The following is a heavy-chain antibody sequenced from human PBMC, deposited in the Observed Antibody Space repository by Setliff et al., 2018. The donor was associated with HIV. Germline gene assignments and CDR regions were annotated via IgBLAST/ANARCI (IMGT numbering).Heavy chain of an antibody. D-gene: IGHD1-1*01. V-gene: IGHV3-66*02. CDR2: IYSGGTT. CDR3: ARIGTGHTTGFYYYYMDV. Sequence: GGSLRLSCAASGFTFSSYAMSWVRQAPGKGLEWVSVIYSGGTTYYADSVKGRFTVSRDDSKNTVYLQINSLTPEDTAVFYCARIGTGHTTGFYYYYMDVWGKGTTVTVSS. J-gene: IGHJ6*03. CDR1: GFTFSSYA.